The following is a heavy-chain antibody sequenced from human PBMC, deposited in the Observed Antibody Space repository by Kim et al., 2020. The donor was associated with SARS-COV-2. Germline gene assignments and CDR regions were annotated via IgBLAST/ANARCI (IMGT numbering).Heavy chain of an antibody. V-gene: IGHV1-69*04. Sequence: QKFQGRVTITANKSTSTAYMELSSLRSEDTAVYYCARDIVVVVAAYWFDPWGQGTLVTVSS. J-gene: IGHJ5*02. D-gene: IGHD2-15*01. CDR3: ARDIVVVVAAYWFDP.